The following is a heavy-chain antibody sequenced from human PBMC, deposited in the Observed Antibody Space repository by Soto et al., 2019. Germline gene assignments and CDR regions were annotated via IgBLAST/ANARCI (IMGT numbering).Heavy chain of an antibody. J-gene: IGHJ4*02. CDR2: IIPIFGTA. Sequence: QVQLVQSGAEVKKPGSSVKVSCKASGGTFSSYAISWVRQAPGQGPEWMGGIIPIFGTANYAQKFQGRVTITADESTSTAYMELSSLRSEDTAVYYCARAPSRLWNDYYFDYWGQGTLVTVSS. CDR1: GGTFSSYA. V-gene: IGHV1-69*01. CDR3: ARAPSRLWNDYYFDY. D-gene: IGHD1-1*01.